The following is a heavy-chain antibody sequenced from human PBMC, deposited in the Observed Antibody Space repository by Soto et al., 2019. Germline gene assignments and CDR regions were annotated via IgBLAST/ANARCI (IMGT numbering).Heavy chain of an antibody. J-gene: IGHJ4*02. D-gene: IGHD6-13*01. CDR3: ARKDIAGNSVDF. CDR2: IYPGDSDT. V-gene: IGHV5-51*01. CDR1: GYSFTTYW. Sequence: GESLKISCKASGYSFTTYWIGWVREMPGKGLEWMGIIYPGDSDTRYSPSFQGQVTISADKSISTAYLQWSSLKASDSAMFYCARKDIAGNSVDFWGQGTLVTVSS.